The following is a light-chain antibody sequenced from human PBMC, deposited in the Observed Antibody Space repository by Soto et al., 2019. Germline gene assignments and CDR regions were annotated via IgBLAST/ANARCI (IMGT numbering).Light chain of an antibody. V-gene: IGLV1-44*01. J-gene: IGLJ1*01. CDR2: SHN. CDR3: AAWDDSLNGSYV. CDR1: SSNIGSNT. Sequence: QSVLTQPPSASGTPGQRVTISCSGSSSNIGSNTVNWYQQLPGTAPKLLIYSHNQRPSGVPDRFSGSKSGTSASLAISGLQSEDEADYYCAAWDDSLNGSYVFGTGTKATVL.